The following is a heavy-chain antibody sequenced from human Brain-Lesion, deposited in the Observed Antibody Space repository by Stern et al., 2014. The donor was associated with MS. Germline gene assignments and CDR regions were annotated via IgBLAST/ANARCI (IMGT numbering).Heavy chain of an antibody. CDR1: GFNLSSYA. J-gene: IGHJ5*02. V-gene: IGHV3-21*01. CDR3: ASSIVVVPAAENKGFDP. CDR2: ISSSSTYI. Sequence: DQLVQSGGGLVKPGGSLRLSCAASGFNLSSYAMNWVRQAPGKGLEWVSSISSSSTYIYYADSVKGRFTISRDNAKNSLYLQMNSLRAEDTAVYYCASSIVVVPAAENKGFDPWGQGTLVTVSS. D-gene: IGHD2-2*01.